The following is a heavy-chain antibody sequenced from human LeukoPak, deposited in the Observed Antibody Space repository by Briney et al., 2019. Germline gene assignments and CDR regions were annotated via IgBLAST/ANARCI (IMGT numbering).Heavy chain of an antibody. Sequence: SETLSLTCAVYGGSFSGYYWSWIRQPPGKGLEWIGEINHSGSTNYNPSLKSRVTISVDTSKNQLSLKLSSVTAADTAVYYCARERYCSSTSCYTDDAFDIWGQGTMVTVSS. D-gene: IGHD2-2*02. CDR2: INHSGST. V-gene: IGHV4-34*01. CDR3: ARERYCSSTSCYTDDAFDI. J-gene: IGHJ3*02. CDR1: GGSFSGYY.